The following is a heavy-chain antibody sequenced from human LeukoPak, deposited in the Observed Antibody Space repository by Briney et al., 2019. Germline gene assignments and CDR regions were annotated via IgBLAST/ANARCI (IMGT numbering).Heavy chain of an antibody. CDR3: AKYYYDSSGYYSDYFDY. V-gene: IGHV3-23*01. CDR2: ISGSGGST. CDR1: GFTFSSYA. D-gene: IGHD3-22*01. Sequence: GGSLRLSCAASGFTFSSYAMSWVRQAPGKGLEWVSAISGSGGSTYYADSVKGRFTISRDNSKSTLYLQMNSLRAEDTAVYYCAKYYYDSSGYYSDYFDYWGQGTLVTVSS. J-gene: IGHJ4*02.